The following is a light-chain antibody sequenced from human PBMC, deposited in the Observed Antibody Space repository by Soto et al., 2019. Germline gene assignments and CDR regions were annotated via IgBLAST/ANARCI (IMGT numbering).Light chain of an antibody. CDR1: SSNIGAGYD. CDR3: QSYDSSLSGWV. J-gene: IGLJ3*02. CDR2: ANS. Sequence: QPVLTQPPSVSGAPGQRVTISCTGSSSNIGAGYDVHWYQQLPGTAPKPLIYANSNRASGVPDRFSGSKSGTSASLAITGLQAEDEADYYCQSYDSSLSGWVFGGGTKLTVL. V-gene: IGLV1-40*01.